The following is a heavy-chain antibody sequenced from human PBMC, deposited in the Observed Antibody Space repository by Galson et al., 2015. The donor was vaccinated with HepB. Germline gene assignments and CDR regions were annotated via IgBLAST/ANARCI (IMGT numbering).Heavy chain of an antibody. D-gene: IGHD6-25*01. CDR1: GFTFSYYT. J-gene: IGHJ5*02. V-gene: IGHV3-21*04. Sequence: SLRLSCAASGFTFSYYTINWVRQAPGKGLEWVSSISGSSTYIYYTDSVWGRFTVSRDNSNDSLYLQMTSLKTEDTAVYYCTRLGDLSGYSSAWGQGTLVTVSS. CDR2: ISGSSTYI. CDR3: TRLGDLSGYSSA.